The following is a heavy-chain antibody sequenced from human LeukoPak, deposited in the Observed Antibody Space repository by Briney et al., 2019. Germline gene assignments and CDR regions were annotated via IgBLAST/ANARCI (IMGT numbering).Heavy chain of an antibody. J-gene: IGHJ5*02. Sequence: SETLSLTCTVSGYSISSGYYWGWIRQPPGKGLEWIGSIYHSGSTYYNPSLKSRVTISVDTSKNQFSLKLSSVTAADTAVYYCARVRVPYGSGSYNWFDPWGQGTLVTVSS. V-gene: IGHV4-38-2*02. CDR1: GYSISSGYY. CDR2: IYHSGST. D-gene: IGHD3-10*01. CDR3: ARVRVPYGSGSYNWFDP.